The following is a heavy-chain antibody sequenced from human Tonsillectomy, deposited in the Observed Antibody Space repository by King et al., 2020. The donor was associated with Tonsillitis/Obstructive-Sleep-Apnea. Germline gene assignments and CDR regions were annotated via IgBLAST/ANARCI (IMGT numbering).Heavy chain of an antibody. V-gene: IGHV3-48*03. CDR3: AREGAPLYYYYGMDV. Sequence: VQLVESGGGLVQPGGSLRLSCATSGFTFSSYEMNWVRQAPGKGLEWVSYISSGGSNIYYADSVKGRFTISRDNAKNSLYLQMDSRRAEDTAVYYCAREGAPLYYYYGMDVWGQGTTVTVSS. CDR1: GFTFSSYE. CDR2: ISSGGSNI. J-gene: IGHJ6*02.